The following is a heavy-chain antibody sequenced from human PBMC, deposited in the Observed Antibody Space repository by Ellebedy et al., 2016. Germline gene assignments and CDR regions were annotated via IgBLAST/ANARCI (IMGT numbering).Heavy chain of an antibody. CDR3: ARVLAVWGSSGCTFDY. J-gene: IGHJ4*02. D-gene: IGHD3-22*01. CDR1: GGTFSSYA. Sequence: SVKVSCXASGGTFSSYAISWVRQAPGQGLEWMGGIIPIFGTANYAQKFQGRVTITADESTSTAYMELSSLRSEDTAVYYCARVLAVWGSSGCTFDYWGQGTLVTVSS. CDR2: IIPIFGTA. V-gene: IGHV1-69*13.